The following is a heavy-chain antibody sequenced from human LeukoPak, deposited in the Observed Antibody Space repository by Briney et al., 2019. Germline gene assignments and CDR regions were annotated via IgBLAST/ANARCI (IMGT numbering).Heavy chain of an antibody. Sequence: SVKVSCKASGGTFSSYAISWVRQAPGQGLEWMGGIIPIFGTANYAQKFQGRVTITTDESTSTAYMELSSLRSEDTAVYYCARAGYGAAAFGLGYYYYGMDVWGQGTTVTVSS. V-gene: IGHV1-69*05. CDR3: ARAGYGAAAFGLGYYYYGMDV. D-gene: IGHD6-13*01. CDR1: GGTFSSYA. CDR2: IIPIFGTA. J-gene: IGHJ6*02.